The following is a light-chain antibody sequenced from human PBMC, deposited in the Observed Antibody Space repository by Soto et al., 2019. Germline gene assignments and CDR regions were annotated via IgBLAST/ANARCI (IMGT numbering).Light chain of an antibody. CDR1: ESVGSD. J-gene: IGKJ4*01. Sequence: ENVLTQSPATLSLSPGEGATLSCRASESVGSDLAWYQQKPGQHPRLLIYDVSGRATGVPARFSGSGSGTDFTLTISSLEPEDFAVYYCQQQDSWPLTFGGGTKVEIK. CDR3: QQQDSWPLT. V-gene: IGKV3-11*01. CDR2: DVS.